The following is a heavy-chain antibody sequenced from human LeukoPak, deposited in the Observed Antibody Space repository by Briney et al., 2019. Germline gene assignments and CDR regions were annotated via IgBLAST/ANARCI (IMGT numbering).Heavy chain of an antibody. Sequence: ASVKVSCKVSGYTLTELSMHWVRQAPGKGLEWMGGFDPEDGETIYSQKYQGRVTMTEDTYTDTAYMELSSLRSEDTAVYYCATVSMNGEAHYFDYWGQGTLVTVSS. CDR2: FDPEDGET. CDR1: GYTLTELS. V-gene: IGHV1-24*01. CDR3: ATVSMNGEAHYFDY. D-gene: IGHD3-10*02. J-gene: IGHJ4*02.